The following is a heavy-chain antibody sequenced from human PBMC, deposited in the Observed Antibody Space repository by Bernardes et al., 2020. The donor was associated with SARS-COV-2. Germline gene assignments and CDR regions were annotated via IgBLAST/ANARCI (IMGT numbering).Heavy chain of an antibody. V-gene: IGHV1-2*04. CDR2: INPNSGGT. CDR3: ARGPLYSSGWHFDY. J-gene: IGHJ4*02. D-gene: IGHD6-19*01. Sequence: SVKVSCKASGYTFTGYYMHWVRQAPGQGLEWMGWINPNSGGTNYAQKFQGWVTMTRDTSISTAYMELSRLRSDDTAVYYCARGPLYSSGWHFDYWGQGTLVTVSS. CDR1: GYTFTGYY.